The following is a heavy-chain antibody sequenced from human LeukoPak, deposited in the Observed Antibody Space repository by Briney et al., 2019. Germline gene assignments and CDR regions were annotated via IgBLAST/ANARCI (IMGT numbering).Heavy chain of an antibody. V-gene: IGHV1-8*03. Sequence: GASVKVSCKASGYAFTSFDINWVRQATGQGLEWMGWMNPNIGDRGYAQKFQGRVTITRNTSISTAYMELSSLRSEDTAVYYCARVRGILGAFDIWGQGTMVTVSS. CDR3: ARVRGILGAFDI. CDR1: GYAFTSFD. D-gene: IGHD3-9*01. CDR2: MNPNIGDR. J-gene: IGHJ3*02.